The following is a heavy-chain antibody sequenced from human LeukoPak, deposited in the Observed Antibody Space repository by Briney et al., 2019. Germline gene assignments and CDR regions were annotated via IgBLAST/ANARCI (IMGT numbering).Heavy chain of an antibody. D-gene: IGHD2-2*01. CDR3: ASVVPAAGSTSFDY. V-gene: IGHV4-59*01. J-gene: IGHJ4*02. Sequence: SETLSLTCTVSGGSISSYYWSWIRQPPGKGLEWIGYIYYSGSTNYNPSLKSRVTISVDTSKNQFSLKLSSVTAADTAVYYCASVVPAAGSTSFDYWGQGTLVTVSS. CDR2: IYYSGST. CDR1: GGSISSYY.